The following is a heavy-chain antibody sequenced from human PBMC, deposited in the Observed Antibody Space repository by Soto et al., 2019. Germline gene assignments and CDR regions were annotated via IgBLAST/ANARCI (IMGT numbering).Heavy chain of an antibody. CDR3: AKSIVGAIRSGMDV. CDR1: GFTFSSYG. CDR2: ISYDGSNK. J-gene: IGHJ6*02. V-gene: IGHV3-30*18. D-gene: IGHD1-26*01. Sequence: QVQLVESGGGVVQPGRSLRLSCAASGFTFSSYGMQWVRQAPGKGLEWVAVISYDGSNKYYADSVKGRFTISRDHSKNTLYLHMNSLRAEDTAVYYCAKSIVGAIRSGMDVWGQGTAVNVSS.